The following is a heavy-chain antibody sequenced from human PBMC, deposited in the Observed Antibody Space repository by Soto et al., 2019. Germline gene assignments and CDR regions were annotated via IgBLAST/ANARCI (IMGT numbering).Heavy chain of an antibody. CDR2: INPNSGGT. J-gene: IGHJ4*02. Sequence: GASVKVSCKASGYTFTGYYMHCVRQAPGQGLEWMGWINPNSGGTNYAQKFQGRVTMTRDTSISTAYMELSRLRSDDTAVYYCARNRKWRKAFDYWGQGTLVTVSS. D-gene: IGHD5-12*01. V-gene: IGHV1-2*02. CDR3: ARNRKWRKAFDY. CDR1: GYTFTGYY.